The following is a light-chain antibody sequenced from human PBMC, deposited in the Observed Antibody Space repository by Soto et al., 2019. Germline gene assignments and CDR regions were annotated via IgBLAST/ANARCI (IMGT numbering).Light chain of an antibody. J-gene: IGKJ3*01. V-gene: IGKV3-20*01. CDR1: QIVSSSS. CDR3: QRYGISPLFT. Sequence: EIVLTQSPGTLSLSPGERATLSCRASQIVSSSSLAWYQQKPGQAPRLLIYGASSRATGIPDRVSGSGSGTDFPLPISSLEPEDVAVYYCQRYGISPLFTFGPGTKVDI. CDR2: GAS.